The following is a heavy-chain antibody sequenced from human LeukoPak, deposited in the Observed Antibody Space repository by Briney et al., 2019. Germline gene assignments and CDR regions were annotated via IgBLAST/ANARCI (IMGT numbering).Heavy chain of an antibody. V-gene: IGHV3-74*01. Sequence: PGGSLRLSCAASGFTFSSYWMHWVRQAPGKGLVWVSRINSDGSSTSYADSVKGRFTISRDNAKNTLYLQMNSLRAEDTAMYYCARATLNERGYSPWGQGTLVTVSS. CDR1: GFTFSSYW. J-gene: IGHJ5*02. CDR3: ARATLNERGYSP. CDR2: INSDGSST. D-gene: IGHD5-18*01.